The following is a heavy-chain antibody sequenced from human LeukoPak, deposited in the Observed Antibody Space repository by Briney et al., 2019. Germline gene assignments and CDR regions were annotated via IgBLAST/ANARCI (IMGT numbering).Heavy chain of an antibody. J-gene: IGHJ5*02. CDR1: GGSIHSYY. Sequence: SETLSLTCNVSGGSIHSYYWHWIRQPAGQGLVWIGRVYTSGPTIYNPALKSRVTMSVDASKNLLSLKLSSVTAADTAVYYCARVGLWFGETQPHLDPWGQGTLVTVSS. D-gene: IGHD3-10*01. CDR2: VYTSGPT. V-gene: IGHV4-4*07. CDR3: ARVGLWFGETQPHLDP.